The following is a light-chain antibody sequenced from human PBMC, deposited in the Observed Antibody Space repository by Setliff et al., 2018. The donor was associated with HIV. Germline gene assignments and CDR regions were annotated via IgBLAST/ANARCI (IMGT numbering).Light chain of an antibody. J-gene: IGLJ1*01. Sequence: QSALTQPASASGSPGQSITISCTGTSSDVGAYRYVSWYQQHPGKAPKLIIYDVYDRPSGVSSRFSGSKSGNTASLTISGLQAEDEADYYCSSFSSSITPYVFGTGTKVTVL. V-gene: IGLV2-14*03. CDR3: SSFSSSITPYV. CDR1: SSDVGAYRY. CDR2: DVY.